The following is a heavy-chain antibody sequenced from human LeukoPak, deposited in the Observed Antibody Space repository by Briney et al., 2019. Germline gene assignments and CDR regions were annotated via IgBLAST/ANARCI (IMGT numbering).Heavy chain of an antibody. CDR1: GFTFSSYG. V-gene: IGHV3-21*01. J-gene: IGHJ4*02. D-gene: IGHD1-26*01. Sequence: GGSLRLSCAASGFTFSSYGMNWVRQAPGKGLEWVSSISSSSSYIYYADSVKGRFTISRDNAKNSLYLQMNSLRAEDTAVYYCARVAGGSYSGDYWGQGTLVTVSS. CDR3: ARVAGGSYSGDY. CDR2: ISSSSSYI.